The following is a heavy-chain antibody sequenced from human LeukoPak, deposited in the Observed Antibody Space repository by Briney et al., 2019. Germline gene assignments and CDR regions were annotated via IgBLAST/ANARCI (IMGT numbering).Heavy chain of an antibody. V-gene: IGHV4-30-2*01. D-gene: IGHD2-15*01. J-gene: IGHJ6*04. Sequence: PSQTLSLTCAVSGGSTSSGGYSWSWIRQPPGKGLEWIGYIYHSGSTYYNPSLKSRVTISVDRTKNQFSLKLSSVTAADTAVYYCARGRITDGMDVWGKGTTVTVSS. CDR1: GGSTSSGGYS. CDR3: ARGRITDGMDV. CDR2: IYHSGST.